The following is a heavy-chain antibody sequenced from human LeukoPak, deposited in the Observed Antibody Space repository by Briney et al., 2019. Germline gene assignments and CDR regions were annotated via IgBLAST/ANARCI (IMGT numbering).Heavy chain of an antibody. J-gene: IGHJ4*02. CDR2: VYDIGTT. D-gene: IGHD3-16*01. V-gene: IGHV4-59*01. CDR1: GGSFSGYY. Sequence: SETLSLTCAVYGGSFSGYYWSWIRQTPGKGLEWIGYVYDIGTTKYNPSLKSRVTISVDTSKNQFSLRLSSVTAADTAVYYCARGGVLKSVDYWGQGTLVAVSS. CDR3: ARGGVLKSVDY.